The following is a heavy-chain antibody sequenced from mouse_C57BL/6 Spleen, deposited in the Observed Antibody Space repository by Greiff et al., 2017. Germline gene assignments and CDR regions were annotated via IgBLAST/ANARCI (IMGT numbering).Heavy chain of an antibody. V-gene: IGHV1-69*01. CDR1: GYTFTSYW. J-gene: IGHJ4*01. CDR2: IDPSDSYT. CDR3: ARWGRYGYDGIYAMDY. Sequence: QVQLQQPGAELVMPGASVKLSCKASGYTFTSYWMHWVKQRPGQGLEWIGEIDPSDSYTNYNQKFKGKSTLTVDKSSSTAYMQLSSLTSEDSAVYYCARWGRYGYDGIYAMDYWGQGTSVTVSS. D-gene: IGHD2-2*01.